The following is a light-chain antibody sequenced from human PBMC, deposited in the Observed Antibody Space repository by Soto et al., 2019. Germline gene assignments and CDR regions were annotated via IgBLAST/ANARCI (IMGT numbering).Light chain of an antibody. J-gene: IGLJ1*01. CDR1: SSDVGGYNY. Sequence: QSVLTQPPCASVSPGQSVAVSCTGTSSDVGGYNYVSWYQQHPGNAPKLMIYEVNKRPSGVPDRFSGSKSGNTASLTVSGLQAEDEADYYCSSYAGSSNVFGTGTKVTVL. V-gene: IGLV2-8*01. CDR2: EVN. CDR3: SSYAGSSNV.